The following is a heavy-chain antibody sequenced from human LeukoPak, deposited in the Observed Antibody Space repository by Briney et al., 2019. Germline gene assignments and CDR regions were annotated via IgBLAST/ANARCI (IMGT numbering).Heavy chain of an antibody. CDR2: ISTYNGIT. CDR1: GYTFTSYG. V-gene: IGHV1-18*01. J-gene: IGHJ4*02. D-gene: IGHD1-1*01. CDR3: ARDRTNEFDY. Sequence: GASVKVSCKASGYTFTSYGISWVRQAPGRGLEWMGWISTYNGITNYAQKLQGRVTMTTDTSTSTAYMELRSLRSDDTAMYYCARDRTNEFDYWGQGTLVTVSS.